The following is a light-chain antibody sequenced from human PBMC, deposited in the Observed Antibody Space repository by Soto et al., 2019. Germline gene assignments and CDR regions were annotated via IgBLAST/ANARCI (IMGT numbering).Light chain of an antibody. V-gene: IGKV4-1*01. CDR1: QSVLYNSNNKNY. CDR3: QQYYSSWT. Sequence: DIVMTQSPDSLAVSLGERATINCKSSQSVLYNSNNKNYLAWYQQKPGQPPKLLIYWASSRESGVPDRFSGSGYGTDFTLTISSLQAEYVAVYYCQQYYSSWTFGQGTKVEIK. J-gene: IGKJ1*01. CDR2: WAS.